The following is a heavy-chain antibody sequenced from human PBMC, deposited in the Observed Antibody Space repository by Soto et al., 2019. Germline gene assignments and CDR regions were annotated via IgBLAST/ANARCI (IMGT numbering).Heavy chain of an antibody. CDR3: ARGLITMVTPHACDI. D-gene: IGHD3-10*01. V-gene: IGHV4-34*01. J-gene: IGHJ3*02. CDR1: GGSFSGYY. CDR2: INHSGST. Sequence: QVQLQQWGAGLLKPSETLSLTSAVYGGSFSGYYWSWLRQPPGKGLEWIGEINHSGSTNYNPSLKSRVTISVDTCKNQFSLKLRSVTAADTAVYYCARGLITMVTPHACDIWGQGTMVTVSS.